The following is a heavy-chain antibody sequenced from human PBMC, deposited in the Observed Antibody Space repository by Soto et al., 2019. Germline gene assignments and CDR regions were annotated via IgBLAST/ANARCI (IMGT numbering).Heavy chain of an antibody. Sequence: PSETLSLTCTVSGGSISSYYWSWIRQPPGKGLEWIGYIYYSGSTNYNPSLKSRATISVDTSKNQFSLKLSSVTAADTAVYYCARETGFDSYYYGMDVWGQGTTVTVSS. CDR1: GGSISSYY. V-gene: IGHV4-59*01. CDR3: ARETGFDSYYYGMDV. J-gene: IGHJ6*02. CDR2: IYYSGST. D-gene: IGHD3-9*01.